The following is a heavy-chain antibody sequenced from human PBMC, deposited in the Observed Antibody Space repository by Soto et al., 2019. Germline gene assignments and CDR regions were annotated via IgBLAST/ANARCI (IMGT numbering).Heavy chain of an antibody. Sequence: PSETLSLTCTVSGGSISSYCWSWIRQPAGRGLEWIGRIYTSGSTNYNPSLKSRVTMSVDTSKNQFSLKLSSVTAADTAVYYCARGPSGSYYYYYGMDVWGQGTTVTVSS. CDR1: GGSISSYC. CDR3: ARGPSGSYYYYYGMDV. J-gene: IGHJ6*02. V-gene: IGHV4-4*07. D-gene: IGHD1-26*01. CDR2: IYTSGST.